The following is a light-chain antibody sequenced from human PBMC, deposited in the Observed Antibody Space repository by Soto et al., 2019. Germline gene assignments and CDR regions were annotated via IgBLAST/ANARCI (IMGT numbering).Light chain of an antibody. CDR1: QSISSW. J-gene: IGKJ1*01. Sequence: DIQMTQSPSTLSASVGDRVTITCRASQSISSWLAWYRQKPGKAPKLLIYDTSSLESGVPSRFSGSGSGTEFTLTISSLQPDDFATYYCQQYNSWGAFGQGTKVEIK. CDR3: QQYNSWGA. CDR2: DTS. V-gene: IGKV1-5*01.